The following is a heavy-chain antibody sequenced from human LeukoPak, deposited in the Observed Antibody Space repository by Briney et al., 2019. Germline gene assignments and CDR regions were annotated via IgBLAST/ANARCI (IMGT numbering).Heavy chain of an antibody. CDR3: TPIGYDSSGFYDY. CDR1: GFTFSGSA. V-gene: IGHV3-73*01. D-gene: IGHD3-22*01. Sequence: GGSLSLSCAASGFTFSGSAMHWVRQASGKGLEWVGRIRSKANSYATAYAASVKGRFTISRDDSKNTAYLQMNSLKTEDTAVYYCTPIGYDSSGFYDYWGQGTLVTVSS. CDR2: IRSKANSYAT. J-gene: IGHJ4*02.